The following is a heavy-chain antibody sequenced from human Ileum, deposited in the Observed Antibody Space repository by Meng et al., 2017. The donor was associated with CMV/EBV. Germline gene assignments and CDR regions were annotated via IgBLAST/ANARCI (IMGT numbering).Heavy chain of an antibody. J-gene: IGHJ4*02. V-gene: IGHV3-20*01. Sequence: GESLKISCAASGFTFEDYGINWVRQVPGKGLEWVAGINWSGGRTRSADSVEGRFTISRDKDKTSLYLQMNSLRAEDTDLYHCARAGGYDSSGYTNCFDFWGQGTLVTVSS. CDR2: INWSGGRT. CDR3: ARAGGYDSSGYTNCFDF. D-gene: IGHD3-22*01. CDR1: GFTFEDYG.